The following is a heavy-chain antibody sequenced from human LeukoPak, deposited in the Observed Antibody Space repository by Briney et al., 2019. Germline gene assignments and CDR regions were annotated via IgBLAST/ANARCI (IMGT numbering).Heavy chain of an antibody. J-gene: IGHJ4*02. D-gene: IGHD6-6*01. CDR2: INPNSGGT. V-gene: IGHV1-2*02. Sequence: ASVKVSCKASGYTFTGYYMHWVRQAPGQGLEWMGWINPNSGGTNYAQKFQGRVTMTRDTSISTAYMELSSLRSEDTAVYYCARVDSSSSGTAYYFDYWGQGTLVTVSS. CDR1: GYTFTGYY. CDR3: ARVDSSSSGTAYYFDY.